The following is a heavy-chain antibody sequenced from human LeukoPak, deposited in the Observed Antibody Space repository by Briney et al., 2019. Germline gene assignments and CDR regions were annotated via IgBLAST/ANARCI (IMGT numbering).Heavy chain of an antibody. D-gene: IGHD1-1*01. CDR2: IGTASDT. CDR3: ARGPPRGKYYYMDV. J-gene: IGHJ6*03. Sequence: GGSLRLSCAPSGFTFSSFDMHWVRQPTGQGLEWVSTIGTASDTHYPGSVEGRFTLSRDNAKDSLYLQMNSLTAGDTAVYYCARGPPRGKYYYMDVWGKGTTVTVSS. V-gene: IGHV3-13*01. CDR1: GFTFSSFD.